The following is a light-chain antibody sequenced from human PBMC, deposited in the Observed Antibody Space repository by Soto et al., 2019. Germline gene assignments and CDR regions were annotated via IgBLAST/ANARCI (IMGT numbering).Light chain of an antibody. Sequence: QSALTQSASVSGSPGQSITISCTGPTRNVGSYNLVSWYQQHPGKAPKLMIYEGSKRPSGVSNRFSGSKSGNTASLTISGLQAEDEADYSCCSYAGSSTFVFGTGTKLTVL. CDR2: EGS. J-gene: IGLJ1*01. CDR1: TRNVGSYNL. V-gene: IGLV2-23*01. CDR3: CSYAGSSTFV.